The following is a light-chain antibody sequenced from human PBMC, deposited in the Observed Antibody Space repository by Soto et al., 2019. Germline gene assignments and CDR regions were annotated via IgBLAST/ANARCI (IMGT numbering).Light chain of an antibody. CDR2: AAS. CDR3: QQSYSNPWT. Sequence: DIQVARSLSSVSAYVEDTVTITCRASQDIKSRLAWFQQKKGKAPKLLXYAASSLQSGVPSRYSGSGSGTDFTLTISSLQPEDFETYYCQQSYSNPWTFGQGTKVDI. V-gene: IGKV1-12*01. J-gene: IGKJ1*01. CDR1: QDIKSR.